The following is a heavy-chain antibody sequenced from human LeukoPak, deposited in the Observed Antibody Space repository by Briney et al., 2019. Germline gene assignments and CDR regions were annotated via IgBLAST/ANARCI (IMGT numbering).Heavy chain of an antibody. CDR3: AKDYCGGDCAAAIDY. V-gene: IGHV3-23*01. CDR1: GFTSSSYA. CDR2: ISGSGGST. D-gene: IGHD2-21*02. J-gene: IGHJ4*02. Sequence: GGSLTLSCAASGFTSSSYAISWVSHATGKGLEWVSAISGSGGSTYYADSVKGRFTISRDNSKNTLYLQMNSLRAEDTAVYYCAKDYCGGDCAAAIDYWGQGTLVTVSS.